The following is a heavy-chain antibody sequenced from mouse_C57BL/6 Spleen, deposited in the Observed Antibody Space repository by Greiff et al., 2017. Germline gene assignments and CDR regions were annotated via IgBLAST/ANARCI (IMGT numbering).Heavy chain of an antibody. CDR1: GFTFSDYY. CDR3: ARCNYGDYAMDY. D-gene: IGHD2-1*01. Sequence: EVQVVESGGGLVQPGGSLKLSCAASGFTFSDYYMYWVRQTPEKRLEWVAYISNGGGSTYYPDTVKGRFTISRDNAKNTLYLQMSRLKSEDTAMYYCARCNYGDYAMDYWGQGTSVTVSS. V-gene: IGHV5-12*01. J-gene: IGHJ4*01. CDR2: ISNGGGST.